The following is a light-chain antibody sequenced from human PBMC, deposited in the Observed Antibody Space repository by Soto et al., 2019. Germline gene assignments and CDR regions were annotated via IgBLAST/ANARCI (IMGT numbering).Light chain of an antibody. CDR2: EVN. J-gene: IGLJ1*01. V-gene: IGLV2-14*01. CDR3: GSYTSTDTPFV. Sequence: QSALAQPSSVSGSPGQSSTISCTGTSTDVGGYNYVSWYQHHPGKGPKLIIYEVNNRPSEVSDRFSGSKSGNKASLTISNLEAEDESDYYCGSYTSTDTPFVFGTGTKVTVL. CDR1: STDVGGYNY.